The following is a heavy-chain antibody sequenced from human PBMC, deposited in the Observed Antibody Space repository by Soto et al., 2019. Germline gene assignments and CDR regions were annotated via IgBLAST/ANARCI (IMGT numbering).Heavy chain of an antibody. CDR1: GYTFTSYG. V-gene: IGHV1-18*01. CDR2: ISAYNGNT. J-gene: IGHJ5*02. D-gene: IGHD5-12*01. CDR3: ARDLAPYSGYENWFAP. Sequence: ASVKVSCKASGYTFTSYGISWVRQAPGQGLEWMGWISAYNGNTNYAQKLQGRVTMTTDTSTSTAYMELRSLRSDDTAVYYCARDLAPYSGYENWFAPCGRGTLVTVSS.